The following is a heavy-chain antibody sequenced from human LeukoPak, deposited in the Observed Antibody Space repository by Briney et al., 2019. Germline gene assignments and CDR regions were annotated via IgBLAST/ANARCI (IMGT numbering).Heavy chain of an antibody. J-gene: IGHJ4*02. Sequence: ASETLSLTCAVYGGSFSGYYWSWIRQPPGKGLEWIGEINHSGSTNYNPSLKSRVTISVDTSKNQFSLKLSSVTAADTAVYYCARVVRDFWSGYPNFDYWGQGTLVTVSS. V-gene: IGHV4-34*01. CDR1: GGSFSGYY. CDR3: ARVVRDFWSGYPNFDY. D-gene: IGHD3-3*01. CDR2: INHSGST.